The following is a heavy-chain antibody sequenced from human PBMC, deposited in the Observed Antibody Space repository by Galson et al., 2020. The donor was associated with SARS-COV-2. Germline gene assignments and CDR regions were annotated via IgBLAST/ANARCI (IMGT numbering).Heavy chain of an antibody. D-gene: IGHD4-17*01. V-gene: IGHV3-30*02. CDR1: GFTFCSHG. CDR2: IRYDGSNK. J-gene: IGHJ6*02. CDR3: AADYGDYNNYYYGMDV. Sequence: GGFLSLSCAASGFTFCSHGMHWVRQAPGKGLEWVAFIRYDGSNKYYADSVKGRFTISRDNSKNTLYLQMNSLRAEDTAVYYCAADYGDYNNYYYGMDVWGQGTTVTVSS.